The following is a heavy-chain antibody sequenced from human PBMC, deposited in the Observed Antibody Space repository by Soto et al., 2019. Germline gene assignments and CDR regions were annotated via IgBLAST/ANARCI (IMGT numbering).Heavy chain of an antibody. Sequence: GESLKISCKGSGYSFTSYWIGWVRQMPGKGLEWMGIIYPGESDTRYSPSFQGQVTIPADKSISTAYLQWSSLKASDTAMYYCARVVRDYYDSSGYYPFDYWGQGTLVTVSS. CDR1: GYSFTSYW. D-gene: IGHD3-22*01. V-gene: IGHV5-51*01. J-gene: IGHJ4*02. CDR3: ARVVRDYYDSSGYYPFDY. CDR2: IYPGESDT.